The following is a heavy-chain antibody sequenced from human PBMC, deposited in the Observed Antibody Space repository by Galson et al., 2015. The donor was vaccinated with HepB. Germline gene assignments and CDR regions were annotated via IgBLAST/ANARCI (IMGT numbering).Heavy chain of an antibody. CDR2: ISYDGSIK. CDR1: GFTFSSYG. CDR3: AKDTTYNWNPGHHYYNGMDV. Sequence: SLRLSCAASGFTFSSYGMHWVRQAPGKGLEWVAIISYDGSIKYYVDSVKGRFTISRDKSKNTLYLQMNSLRAEDTAVYYCAKDTTYNWNPGHHYYNGMDVWGQGTTVTVSS. V-gene: IGHV3-30*18. J-gene: IGHJ6*02. D-gene: IGHD1-1*01.